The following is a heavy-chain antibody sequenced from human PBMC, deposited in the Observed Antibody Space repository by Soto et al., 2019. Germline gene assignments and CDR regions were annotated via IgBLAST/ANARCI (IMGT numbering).Heavy chain of an antibody. V-gene: IGHV3-23*01. J-gene: IGHJ4*02. D-gene: IGHD5-18*01. Sequence: GGSLRLSCTASGFTFSNYAMSWVRQAPGKGLEWVSTFSSGGGGTYYADSVKGRFTISRDNSKNTLSLQMNSLRAEDTAVYFCARGSRDTALVLPRFDLWGQGTLVTVSS. CDR2: FSSGGGGT. CDR1: GFTFSNYA. CDR3: ARGSRDTALVLPRFDL.